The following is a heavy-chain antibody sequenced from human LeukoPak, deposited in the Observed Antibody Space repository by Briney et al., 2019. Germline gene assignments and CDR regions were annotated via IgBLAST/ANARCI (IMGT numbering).Heavy chain of an antibody. Sequence: ASVKVSCKASGGTFSSYAISWVRQPPGQGLEWMGGIIPIFGTANYAQKFQGRVTITADESTSTAYMELSSLRSEDTAVYYCASTLRGGYSYGYSWYYWGQGTLVTVSS. CDR1: GGTFSSYA. V-gene: IGHV1-69*13. CDR3: ASTLRGGYSYGYSWYY. D-gene: IGHD5-18*01. J-gene: IGHJ4*02. CDR2: IIPIFGTA.